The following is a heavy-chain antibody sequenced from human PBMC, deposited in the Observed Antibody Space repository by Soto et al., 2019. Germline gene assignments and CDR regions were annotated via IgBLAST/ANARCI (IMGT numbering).Heavy chain of an antibody. J-gene: IGHJ6*02. D-gene: IGHD5-18*01. CDR1: GGSISSYY. V-gene: IGHV4-4*08. CDR3: ARTRGYSYGYGMDV. CDR2: VNDNWST. Sequence: SETLSLTCTVSGGSISSYYWSWIRQTPGKGLEWIGNVNDNWSTNYNPSLKSRVTISVDTSKNQFSLKLSSVTAADTAVYYCARTRGYSYGYGMDVWGQGTTVTVSS.